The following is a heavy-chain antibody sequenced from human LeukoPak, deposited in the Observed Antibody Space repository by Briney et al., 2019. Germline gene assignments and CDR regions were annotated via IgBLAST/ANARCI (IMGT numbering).Heavy chain of an antibody. Sequence: SVKVSCKASGGTFSSYAISWVRQAPGQGLEWMGRIIPILGIANYAQKFQGRVTITADKSTSTAYMELSSLRSEDTAVYYCARDWEQWLVSYYYYYGMDVWGQGTTVTVSS. J-gene: IGHJ6*02. V-gene: IGHV1-69*04. CDR3: ARDWEQWLVSYYYYYGMDV. CDR2: IIPILGIA. D-gene: IGHD6-19*01. CDR1: GGTFSSYA.